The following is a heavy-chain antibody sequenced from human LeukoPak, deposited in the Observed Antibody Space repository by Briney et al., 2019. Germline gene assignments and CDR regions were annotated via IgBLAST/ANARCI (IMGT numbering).Heavy chain of an antibody. D-gene: IGHD6-19*01. J-gene: IGHJ4*02. CDR1: GFTFSSYA. CDR2: VSDSGGST. CDR3: ARSEIGYSSGWYVQYYFDY. V-gene: IGHV3-23*01. Sequence: GGSLRLSCAASGFTFSSYAMSWVRQAPGKGLEWVSAVSDSGGSTYYADSVKGRFTISRDNSKNTLYLQMNSLRAEDTAVYYCARSEIGYSSGWYVQYYFDYWGQGTLVTVSS.